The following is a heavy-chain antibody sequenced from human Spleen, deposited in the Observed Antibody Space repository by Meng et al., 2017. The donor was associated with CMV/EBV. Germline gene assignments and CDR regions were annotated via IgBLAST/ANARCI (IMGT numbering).Heavy chain of an antibody. CDR3: ARSTPAAAAFDY. V-gene: IGHV4-30-4*01. J-gene: IGHJ4*02. CDR1: GGSISNGDYY. CDR2: IYNSGST. D-gene: IGHD6-13*01. Sequence: QVQLQESGPGLVKPSQTLSLTCTVSGGSISNGDYYWSWIRQPPGKGLEWIGYIYNSGSTYYNPSLKSRITISVDTSKNQFSLMLSSVTAADTAVYYCARSTPAAAAFDYWGQGTLVTVSS.